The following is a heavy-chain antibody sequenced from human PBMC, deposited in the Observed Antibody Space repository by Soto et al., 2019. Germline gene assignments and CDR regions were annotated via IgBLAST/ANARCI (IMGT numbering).Heavy chain of an antibody. V-gene: IGHV5-51*01. CDR1: GYRFTNYW. Sequence: GESLKISCKGSGYRFTNYWIGWVRQMPGKGLEWMGIIYPGDSVTTYSPSFQGQVTISADKSISTAYLQWSSLKASDTAMYYCARAGPGYSGSYWFDPWGQGTLVTVSS. CDR3: ARAGPGYSGSYWFDP. CDR2: IYPGDSVT. J-gene: IGHJ5*02. D-gene: IGHD1-26*01.